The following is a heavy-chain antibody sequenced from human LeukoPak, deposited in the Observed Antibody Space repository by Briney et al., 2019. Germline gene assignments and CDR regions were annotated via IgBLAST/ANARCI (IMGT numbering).Heavy chain of an antibody. CDR1: GYIFTNYY. CDR3: ARSERVKGIFDF. D-gene: IGHD1-1*01. J-gene: IGHJ4*02. Sequence: ASVKVSCKASGYIFTNYYIHWVRQAPGQGLEWMGWLNPSTGGTDFAQKFQGRATLTRDTSLTTAYMDLTSLSSDDTTVYYCARSERVKGIFDFWGQGTLVIVSS. V-gene: IGHV1-2*02. CDR2: LNPSTGGT.